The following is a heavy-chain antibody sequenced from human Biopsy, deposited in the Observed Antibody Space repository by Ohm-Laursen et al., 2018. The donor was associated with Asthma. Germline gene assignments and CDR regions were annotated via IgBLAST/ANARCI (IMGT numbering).Heavy chain of an antibody. V-gene: IGHV1-3*01. CDR1: GYTFIHFA. D-gene: IGHD4-23*01. Sequence: GASVKVSCKASGYTFIHFAMHWVRQASGQRLEWMGWINAGNGNTKYSQKFQGRVTISRDTSASTAYMDLSSLRSEDTAVYYCARGNHHLDYGGNSGAFDIWGQGTMVTVSS. CDR2: INAGNGNT. J-gene: IGHJ3*02. CDR3: ARGNHHLDYGGNSGAFDI.